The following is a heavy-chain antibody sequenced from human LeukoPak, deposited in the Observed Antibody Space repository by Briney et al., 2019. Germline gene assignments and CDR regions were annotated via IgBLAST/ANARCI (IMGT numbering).Heavy chain of an antibody. CDR3: AKDGGDFYGSGRDNWFDP. D-gene: IGHD3-10*01. J-gene: IGHJ5*02. CDR2: ISGSGGST. V-gene: IGHV3-23*01. Sequence: HPGGSLRLSCAASGFTFSSFAMSWVRQSPGKGLEWVSGISGSGGSTFYADSVKGRFTVSRDNSKNTLYLQMNSLRAEDTAVYYCAKDGGDFYGSGRDNWFDPWGQGTLVTVSS. CDR1: GFTFSSFA.